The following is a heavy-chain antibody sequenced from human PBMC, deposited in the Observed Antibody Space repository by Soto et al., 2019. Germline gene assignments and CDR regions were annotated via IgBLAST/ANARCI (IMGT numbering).Heavy chain of an antibody. CDR3: AKLPLQQLAWEYFQH. D-gene: IGHD6-13*01. J-gene: IGHJ1*01. V-gene: IGHV3-23*01. CDR2: ISGSGGST. Sequence: GGSLRLSCAASGFTFSSYAMSWVRQATGKGLEWVSAISGSGGSTYYADSVKGRFTISRDNSKNTLYLQMNSLRAEDTAVYYCAKLPLQQLAWEYFQHWGQGTLVTVSS. CDR1: GFTFSSYA.